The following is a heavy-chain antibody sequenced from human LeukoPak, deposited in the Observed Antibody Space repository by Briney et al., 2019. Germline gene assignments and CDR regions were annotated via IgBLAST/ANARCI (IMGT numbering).Heavy chain of an antibody. V-gene: IGHV3-23*01. Sequence: PGGSLRLSCAASGFTFSSYAMSWVRQAPGKGLEWVSAISGSGGSTYYADSVKGRFTISRDNSKNTLYLQMNSLRAEDTAVYYCAKVVVGKVGATTHPKDTYYYYGMDVWGQGTTVTVSS. D-gene: IGHD1-26*01. CDR1: GFTFSSYA. CDR3: AKVVVGKVGATTHPKDTYYYYGMDV. J-gene: IGHJ6*02. CDR2: ISGSGGST.